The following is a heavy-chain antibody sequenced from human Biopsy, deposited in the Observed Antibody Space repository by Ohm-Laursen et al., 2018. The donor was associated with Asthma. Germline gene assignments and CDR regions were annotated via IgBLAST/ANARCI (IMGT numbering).Heavy chain of an antibody. CDR1: GYHFISFA. V-gene: IGHV1-3*04. D-gene: IGHD3-9*01. CDR2: VNTGNGDT. J-gene: IGHJ3*01. CDR3: ARTYYDFLTGQVKDVFGV. Sequence: ASVKVSCKASGYHFISFAIHWVRQAPGQRLEWMGWVNTGNGDTKYSQKFQGRVTITRDTSASTAYMELRSLRSEDTATYYCARTYYDFLTGQVKDVFGVWGQGTIVPVSS.